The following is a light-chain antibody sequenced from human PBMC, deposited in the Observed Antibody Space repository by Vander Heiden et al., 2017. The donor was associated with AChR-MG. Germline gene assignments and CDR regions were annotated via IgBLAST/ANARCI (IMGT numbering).Light chain of an antibody. V-gene: IGKV1-39*01. CDR2: AAS. CDR3: RQGQSVPWT. CDR1: RSVGAS. J-gene: IGKJ1*01. Sequence: DIQMTQSPSSLAASVGDRVTITCRASRSVGASLSWYQQRPGRAPKLLVYAASTLQSVVPSRFSAGGSGTAFTLIISNLQPEDFATYYCRQGQSVPWTFGQGTKVEIK.